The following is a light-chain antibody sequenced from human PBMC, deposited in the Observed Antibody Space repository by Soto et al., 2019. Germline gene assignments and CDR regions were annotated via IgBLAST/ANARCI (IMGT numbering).Light chain of an antibody. Sequence: DIVMTQSPDSLAVSLGERATINCKSSQSVVSSSNNKSYLNWYQQKPGKAPKLLIYAASTLQSGVSSRFSGSGSGTDFTLTISSLQPEDFATYSCQQGHSTPPTFGQGTRLEIK. CDR3: QQGHSTPPT. CDR1: QSVVSSSNNKSY. J-gene: IGKJ5*01. CDR2: AAS. V-gene: IGKV4-1*01.